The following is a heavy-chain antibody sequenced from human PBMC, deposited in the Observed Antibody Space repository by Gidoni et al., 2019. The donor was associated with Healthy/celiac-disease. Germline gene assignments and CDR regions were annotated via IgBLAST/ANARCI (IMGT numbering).Heavy chain of an antibody. CDR2: INPSGGST. J-gene: IGHJ4*02. CDR1: GYTFTSYY. D-gene: IGHD6-13*01. Sequence: QVQLVQSGAEVKNPGASVKVSCKASGYTFTSYYMHWVRQAPGQGLEWMGIINPSGGSTSYAQKFQGRVTMTRDTSTSTVYMELSSLRSEDTAVYYCAREYRIAAAGRPLGYWGQGTLVTVSS. CDR3: AREYRIAAAGRPLGY. V-gene: IGHV1-46*01.